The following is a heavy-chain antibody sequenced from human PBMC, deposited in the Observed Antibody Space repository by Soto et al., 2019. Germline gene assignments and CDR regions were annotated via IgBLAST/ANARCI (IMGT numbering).Heavy chain of an antibody. CDR3: AKESTVGSPGDYFDS. J-gene: IGHJ4*02. CDR2: IGVYANT. Sequence: EVELLESGGDLVQPGGSLRLSCAASGFTFSSYDMNWVRQAPGKGLEWVSAIGVYANTYYADSVEGRFTISRGDSRNTVHLQLNSLRVDDTAVYYCAKESTVGSPGDYFDSWGQGTLVTVSS. D-gene: IGHD1-26*01. CDR1: GFTFSSYD. V-gene: IGHV3-23*01.